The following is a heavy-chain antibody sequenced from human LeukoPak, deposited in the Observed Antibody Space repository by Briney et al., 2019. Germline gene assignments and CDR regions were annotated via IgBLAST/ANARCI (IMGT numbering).Heavy chain of an antibody. V-gene: IGHV4-31*03. CDR3: ARGRRKGTATSRGYFDY. Sequence: SETLSLTCTVSGGSISSGGYYWSWIRQHPGKGLEWIGYIYYSGSTYYNPSLKSRVTISVDTSKNQFSLKLSSVTAADTAVYYCARGRRKGTATSRGYFDYWGQGTLVTVSS. CDR1: GGSISSGGYY. D-gene: IGHD6-13*01. J-gene: IGHJ4*02. CDR2: IYYSGST.